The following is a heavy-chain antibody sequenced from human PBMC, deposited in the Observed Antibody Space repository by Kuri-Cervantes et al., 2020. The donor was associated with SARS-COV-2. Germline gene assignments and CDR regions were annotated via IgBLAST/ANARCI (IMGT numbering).Heavy chain of an antibody. J-gene: IGHJ5*02. CDR1: GFTFSDYY. V-gene: IGHV3-15*01. CDR3: TTVLVFGWFDP. D-gene: IGHD3-16*01. CDR2: IKSKTDGGTT. Sequence: GESLKISCAASGFTFSDYYMSWIRQAPGKGLEWVGRIKSKTDGGTTDYAAPVKGRFTISRDDSKNTLYLQMNSLKTEDTAVYYCTTVLVFGWFDPWGQGTLVTVSS.